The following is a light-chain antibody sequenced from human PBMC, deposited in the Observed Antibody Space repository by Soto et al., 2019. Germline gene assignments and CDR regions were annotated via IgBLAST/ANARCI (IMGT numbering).Light chain of an antibody. Sequence: EVLLTQSPATLSLSPGQRATLSCRASQSVNSYLTWYQHKPGQAPRLLISHASNRATGVPARFSGSGSGTDFTLTISSLEREDFAVYYCQQRDNWPPTFGPGTTVDI. CDR2: HAS. J-gene: IGKJ3*01. CDR3: QQRDNWPPT. CDR1: QSVNSY. V-gene: IGKV3-11*01.